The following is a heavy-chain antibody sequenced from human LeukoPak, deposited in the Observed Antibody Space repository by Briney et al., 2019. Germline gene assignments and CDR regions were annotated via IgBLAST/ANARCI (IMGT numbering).Heavy chain of an antibody. Sequence: GGSLRLSCAASGFTFSSYSMNWVRQAPGKGLEWVSSISSSSSYIYYADSVKGRFTISRDNAKNSLYLQMNSLRAEDTAVYYCARSSLLLWFGELDAFDIWGQGTMVTVSS. J-gene: IGHJ3*02. D-gene: IGHD3-10*01. CDR2: ISSSSSYI. CDR1: GFTFSSYS. V-gene: IGHV3-21*01. CDR3: ARSSLLLWFGELDAFDI.